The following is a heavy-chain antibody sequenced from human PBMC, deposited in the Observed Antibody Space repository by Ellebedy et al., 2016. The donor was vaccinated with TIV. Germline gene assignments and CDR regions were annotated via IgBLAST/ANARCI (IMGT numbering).Heavy chain of an antibody. CDR2: IHSTGSA. CDR1: GGSISPYY. V-gene: IGHV4-4*07. Sequence: MPSETLSLTCTVSGGSISPYYWSWIRQPAGKGLEWIGRIHSTGSANYNPSLKSRVTMSVDTSKNQFSLKLSSVTAADTAVYYCAASESADSDYWGPGTLVTVSS. CDR3: AASESADSDY. D-gene: IGHD2-2*01. J-gene: IGHJ4*02.